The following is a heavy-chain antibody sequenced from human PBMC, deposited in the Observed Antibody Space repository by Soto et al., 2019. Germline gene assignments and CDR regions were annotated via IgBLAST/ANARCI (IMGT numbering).Heavy chain of an antibody. Sequence: PSETLSLTCTVSCDSMTSSSYYWGWIRQPPGKGLEWIGSIYYSERTSYNSGSTYYSPSLKSRVTISGDTSKSQFSLKLSSVKAADTAVYYCATHTRNQFDPWGQGTLVP. J-gene: IGHJ5*02. CDR3: ATHTRNQFDP. CDR2: IYYSERTSYNSGST. V-gene: IGHV4-39*01. CDR1: CDSMTSSSYY.